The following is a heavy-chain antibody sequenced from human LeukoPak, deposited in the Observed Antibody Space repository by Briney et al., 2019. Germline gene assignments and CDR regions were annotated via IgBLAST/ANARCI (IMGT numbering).Heavy chain of an antibody. CDR1: GFTVSSNY. CDR2: ISGSGGST. D-gene: IGHD5-12*01. V-gene: IGHV3-23*01. Sequence: GGSLRLSCAASGFTVSSNYMSWVRQAPGKGLEWVSAISGSGGSTYYADSVKGRFTISRDNSKNTLYLQMNSLRAEDTAVYYCAKSGGYSGYDRATDYWGQGTLVTVSS. J-gene: IGHJ4*02. CDR3: AKSGGYSGYDRATDY.